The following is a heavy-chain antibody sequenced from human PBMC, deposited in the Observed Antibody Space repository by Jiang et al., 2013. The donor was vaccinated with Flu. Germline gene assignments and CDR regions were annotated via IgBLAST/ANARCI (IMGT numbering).Heavy chain of an antibody. CDR1: GYTFPNYA. V-gene: IGHV7-4-1*02. Sequence: QSGSELKKPGASVKVSCKASGYTFPNYAINWVRQAPGQGLEWMGWINTNTGNPMYAQGFTGRFVFSFDTSVTTAHLQISSLRAEDTAVYYCLTGGVVRGVVPLGDWGQGTLVTVSS. J-gene: IGHJ4*02. CDR3: LTGGVVRGVVPLGD. CDR2: INTNTGNP. D-gene: IGHD3-10*01.